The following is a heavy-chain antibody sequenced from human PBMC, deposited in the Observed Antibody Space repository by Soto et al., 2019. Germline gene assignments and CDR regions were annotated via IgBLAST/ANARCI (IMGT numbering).Heavy chain of an antibody. D-gene: IGHD6-19*01. J-gene: IGHJ4*02. CDR2: IRVHNGNT. V-gene: IGHV1-18*04. Sequence: QVHLVQSGAEVKKPGASVKVSCQASGYTFTSYGISWVRQAPGQGLEWMGWIRVHNGNTEYPQKFKGRVTLTTDTSTSTAYMELRSLRSDDTAVYYCTRDWLLAGQTPGYWGPGALLTVSS. CDR1: GYTFTSYG. CDR3: TRDWLLAGQTPGY.